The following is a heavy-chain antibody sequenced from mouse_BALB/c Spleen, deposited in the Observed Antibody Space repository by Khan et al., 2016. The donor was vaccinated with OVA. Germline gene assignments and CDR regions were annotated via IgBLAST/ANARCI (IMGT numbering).Heavy chain of an antibody. CDR1: GYTFTDYS. CDR3: ANGLKNGNLDY. J-gene: IGHJ2*01. D-gene: IGHD1-3*01. CDR2: INTETGEP. V-gene: IGHV9-2-1*01. Sequence: QIQLVQSGPELKKPGETVKISCKASGYTFTDYSMHWVKQAPGKGLKWMGWINTETGEPTYAAAFKGRFAFSLETSASTAYLQINHLKYEDTATXVCANGLKNGNLDYWGQGTTLTVSS.